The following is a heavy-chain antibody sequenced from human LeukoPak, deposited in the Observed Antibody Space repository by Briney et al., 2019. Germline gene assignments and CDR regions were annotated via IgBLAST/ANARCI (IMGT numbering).Heavy chain of an antibody. Sequence: PGGSLRLSCAASGFTFSSYGMHWVRQAPGKGLEWAAVIWYDGSNKYYADSVKGRFTISRDNSKNTLYLQMNSLRAEDTAVYYCARDGVAYCGGDCYPHDYWGQGTLVTVSS. CDR3: ARDGVAYCGGDCYPHDY. CDR1: GFTFSSYG. V-gene: IGHV3-33*01. J-gene: IGHJ4*02. CDR2: IWYDGSNK. D-gene: IGHD2-21*02.